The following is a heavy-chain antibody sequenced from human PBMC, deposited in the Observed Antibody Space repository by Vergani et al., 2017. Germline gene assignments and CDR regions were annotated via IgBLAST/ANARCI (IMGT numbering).Heavy chain of an antibody. CDR2: IYHSGST. J-gene: IGHJ5*02. CDR3: AARIYQLGIS. D-gene: IGHD7-27*01. V-gene: IGHV4-34*01. Sequence: QVQLQQWGAGLLKPSETLSLTCAVYGGSFSGYYWSWIRQPPGKGLEWIGSIYHSGSTYYNPSLKSRVTISVDTSKNQFSLKLSSVTAADTAVYYCAARIYQLGISWGQGTLVTVSS. CDR1: GGSFSGYY.